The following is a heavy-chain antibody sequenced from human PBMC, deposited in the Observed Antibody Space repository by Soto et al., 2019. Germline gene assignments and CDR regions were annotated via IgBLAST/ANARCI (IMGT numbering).Heavy chain of an antibody. CDR2: IYWDDDK. J-gene: IGHJ5*02. CDR3: AHRRSYGCNHEPNSFDP. D-gene: IGHD4-17*01. Sequence: QITLKESGPTLVKPTQTLTLTCTFSGFSLSTSGVGVGWIRQPPGKALEWLALIYWDDDKRYSPSLKSRLTSTQDSSKNKVVLTMTDMDLVDTATYYCAHRRSYGCNHEPNSFDPWCQGTLVTVS. CDR1: GFSLSTSGVG. V-gene: IGHV2-5*02.